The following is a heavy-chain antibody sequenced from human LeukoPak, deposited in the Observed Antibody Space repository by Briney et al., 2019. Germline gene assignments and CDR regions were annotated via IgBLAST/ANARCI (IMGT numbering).Heavy chain of an antibody. CDR1: GGTFISYT. J-gene: IGHJ4*02. CDR2: IIPILGIA. Sequence: GSSVKVSCKASGGTFISYTISWVRQAPGQGLEWMGRIIPILGIANYAQKFQGRVTITADKSTSTAYMELSSLRSEDTAVYYCARVDGTTGDFWSGYSFDYWGQGTLVTVSS. V-gene: IGHV1-69*02. CDR3: ARVDGTTGDFWSGYSFDY. D-gene: IGHD3-3*01.